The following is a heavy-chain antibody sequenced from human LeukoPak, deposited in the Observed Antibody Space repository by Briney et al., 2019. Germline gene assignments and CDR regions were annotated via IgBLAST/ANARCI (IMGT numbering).Heavy chain of an antibody. CDR1: GFTFSTYT. V-gene: IGHV3-21*01. J-gene: IGHJ4*02. CDR2: ISSSSSSYI. Sequence: GGSLRLSCAASGFTFSTYTMNWVRQAPGKGLEWVSSISSSSSSYIYYADSLKGRFTISRDNAKNSLYLQMNSLRAEDTAIYYCARDLRSGWYEGIDYWGQGTLVTVSS. CDR3: ARDLRSGWYEGIDY. D-gene: IGHD6-19*01.